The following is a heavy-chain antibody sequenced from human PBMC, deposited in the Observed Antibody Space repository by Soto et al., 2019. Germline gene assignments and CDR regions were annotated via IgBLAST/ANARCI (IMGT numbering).Heavy chain of an antibody. V-gene: IGHV3-7*01. CDR3: ARYPSLWFGELSSRVY. CDR2: IKQDGSEK. CDR1: GFTFSSYG. Sequence: GGSLRLSCAASGFTFSSYGMHWVRQAPGKGLEWVANIKQDGSEKYYVDSVKGRFTISRDNAKNSLYLQMNSLRAEDTAVYYCARYPSLWFGELSSRVYWGQGTLVTVSS. J-gene: IGHJ4*02. D-gene: IGHD3-10*01.